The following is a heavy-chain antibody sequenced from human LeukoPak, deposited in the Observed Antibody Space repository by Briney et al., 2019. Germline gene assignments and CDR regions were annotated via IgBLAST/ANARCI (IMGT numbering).Heavy chain of an antibody. CDR1: GFTFSSYA. J-gene: IGHJ6*02. Sequence: GGSLRLSCAASGFTFSSYAMLWVRQAPGKGLEWVAVISYDGSNKYYADSVKGRFTISRDNSKNTLYLQMNSLRAEDTAVYYCARAQRSSSSNYYYGMDVWGQGTTVTVSS. V-gene: IGHV3-30-3*01. D-gene: IGHD6-6*01. CDR2: ISYDGSNK. CDR3: ARAQRSSSSNYYYGMDV.